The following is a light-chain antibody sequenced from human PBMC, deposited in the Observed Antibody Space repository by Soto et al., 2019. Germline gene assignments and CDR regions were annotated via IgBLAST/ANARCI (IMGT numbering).Light chain of an antibody. V-gene: IGKV1-39*01. CDR1: QSISSY. CDR2: AAS. CDR3: QQRSNWPPN. J-gene: IGKJ5*01. Sequence: DIQMTQSPSSLSAYIGDRVTITCRASQSISSYLNWYQQKPGKAPKLLIYAASSLQSGVPSRFSGSGSGTDFTLTISSLQPEDFAVYYCQQRSNWPPNFGQGTRLEIK.